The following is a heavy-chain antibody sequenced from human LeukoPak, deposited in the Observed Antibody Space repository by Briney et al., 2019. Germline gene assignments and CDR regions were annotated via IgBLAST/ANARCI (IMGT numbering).Heavy chain of an antibody. CDR1: GFTFSSYA. CDR2: ISYDGSNK. V-gene: IGHV3-30-3*01. CDR3: ARDYSGGFGELSE. J-gene: IGHJ4*02. Sequence: GGSLRLSCAASGFTFSSYAMHWVRQAPGKGLEWVAVISYDGSNKYYADSVKGRFTISRDNSKNTLYLQMNSLRAEDTAVCYCARDYSGGFGELSEWGQGTLVTVSS. D-gene: IGHD3-10*01.